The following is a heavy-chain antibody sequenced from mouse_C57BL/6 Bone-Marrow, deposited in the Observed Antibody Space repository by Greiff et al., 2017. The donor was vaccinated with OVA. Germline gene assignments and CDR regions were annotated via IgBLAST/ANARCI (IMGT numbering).Heavy chain of an antibody. CDR1: GFSLTSYA. Sequence: QVQLKESGPGLVAPSQSLSITCTVSGFSLTSYAISWVRQPPGKGLEWLGVIWTGGGTHYNSALKSRLSISKDNSKSQVFLKMNSLQTDDTARYYCARNKGLYGSRYYAMDYWGQGTSVTVSS. V-gene: IGHV2-9-1*01. D-gene: IGHD1-1*01. J-gene: IGHJ4*01. CDR2: IWTGGGT. CDR3: ARNKGLYGSRYYAMDY.